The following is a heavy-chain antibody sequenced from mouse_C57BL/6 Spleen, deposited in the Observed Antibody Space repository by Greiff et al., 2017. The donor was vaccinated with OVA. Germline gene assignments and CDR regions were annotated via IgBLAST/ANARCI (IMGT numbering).Heavy chain of an antibody. CDR2: INYDGSST. CDR1: GFTFSDYY. CDR3: ARDNYAMDY. V-gene: IGHV5-16*01. Sequence: EVKLVESEGGLVQPGSSMKLSCTASGFTFSDYYMAWVRQVPEKGLEWVANINYDGSSTYYLDSLKSRFIISRDNAKNILYLQMSSLKSEDTATYYCARDNYAMDYWGQGTSVTVSS. J-gene: IGHJ4*01.